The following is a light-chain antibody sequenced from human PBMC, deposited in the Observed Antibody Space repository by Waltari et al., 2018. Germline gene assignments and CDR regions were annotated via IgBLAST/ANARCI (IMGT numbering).Light chain of an antibody. CDR1: QGVTNNY. CDR2: DVS. CDR3: QQFSGSPWT. V-gene: IGKV3-20*01. J-gene: IGKJ1*01. Sequence: IVLTQSPGTLSLSPGYSATLSCRASQGVTNNYLAWYQQKPGQAPRLLIYDVSRRATGIPDRFSGSGSGTDFTLTISRLEPEDFAVYFCQQFSGSPWTFGQGTRVEIK.